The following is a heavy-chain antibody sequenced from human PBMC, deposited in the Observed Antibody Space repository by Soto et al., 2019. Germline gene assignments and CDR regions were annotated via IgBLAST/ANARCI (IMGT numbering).Heavy chain of an antibody. J-gene: IGHJ4*02. D-gene: IGHD6-19*01. CDR1: GGSISSYY. Sequence: QVQLQESGPGLVKPSETLSLTCTVSGGSISSYYWSWIRQPPGKGLEWIGYIYYSGSTNYNPSLKSRVTISVNTSKNQSSLKLTSVTAADTAVYYCARVSSGWWYLDYWGQGTLVTVSS. CDR3: ARVSSGWWYLDY. V-gene: IGHV4-59*01. CDR2: IYYSGST.